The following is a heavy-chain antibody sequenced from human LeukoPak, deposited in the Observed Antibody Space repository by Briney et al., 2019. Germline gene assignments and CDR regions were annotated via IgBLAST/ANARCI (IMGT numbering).Heavy chain of an antibody. CDR1: GFAFSSYA. D-gene: IGHD1-26*01. CDR2: ISYTGTYI. Sequence: GGSLRLSCAASGFAFSSYAMSWVRQAPGKGLEWVSSISYTGTYIYYADSVKGRFTISRDNAQNSLYLQMNSLRAEDTAIYYCVRDRGTYRPIDYWGQGTLVTVSS. V-gene: IGHV3-21*04. J-gene: IGHJ4*02. CDR3: VRDRGTYRPIDY.